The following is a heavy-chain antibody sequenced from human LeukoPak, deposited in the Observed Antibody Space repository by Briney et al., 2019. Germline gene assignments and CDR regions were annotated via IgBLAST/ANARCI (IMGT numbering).Heavy chain of an antibody. CDR2: ISSSSSYI. J-gene: IGHJ2*01. CDR3: ARVTWDSSAQYWYFDL. V-gene: IGHV3-21*01. Sequence: GGSLRLSCTASSFMFSSYPMNWVRQAPGKGLEWVSSISSSSSYIYYADSVRGRFTISRDNGEKSLYLQMNSLRADDTAMYYCARVTWDSSAQYWYFDLWGRGTVVTVSS. CDR1: SFMFSSYP. D-gene: IGHD3-22*01.